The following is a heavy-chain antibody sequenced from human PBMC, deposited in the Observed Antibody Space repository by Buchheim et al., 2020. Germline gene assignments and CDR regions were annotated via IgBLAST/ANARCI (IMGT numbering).Heavy chain of an antibody. D-gene: IGHD3-22*01. J-gene: IGHJ4*02. CDR3: ARDYDYYDSGVYFDH. CDR2: IFTSGST. V-gene: IGHV4-4*07. CDR1: GDSISSYY. Sequence: QVQLRESGPALVKPSETLSLTCIVSGDSISSYYWSWIRQPAGKGLEWLGRIFTSGSTDYNPALKSRVTMSVDMSKNQFSLKLTSVTAADTAVYYCARDYDYYDSGVYFDHWGPGNL.